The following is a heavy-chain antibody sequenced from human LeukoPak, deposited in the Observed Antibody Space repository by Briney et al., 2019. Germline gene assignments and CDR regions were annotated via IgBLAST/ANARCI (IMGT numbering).Heavy chain of an antibody. J-gene: IGHJ5*02. D-gene: IGHD2-2*01. Sequence: SVKVSFKASGGTFIIYAISWVRQAPGQGLEWMGGIIPILGTANYAQKFQGRVTITTDESTSTAYMELSSLRSEDTAVYYCARALVVPAAMASYNWFDPWGQGTLVTVSS. CDR2: IIPILGTA. V-gene: IGHV1-69*05. CDR1: GGTFIIYA. CDR3: ARALVVPAAMASYNWFDP.